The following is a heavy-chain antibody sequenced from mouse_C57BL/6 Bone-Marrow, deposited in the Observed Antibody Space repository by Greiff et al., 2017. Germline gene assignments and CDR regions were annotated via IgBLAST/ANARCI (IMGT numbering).Heavy chain of an antibody. CDR3: ARFLYDYDGVWDY. CDR1: GYTFTSYW. J-gene: IGHJ4*01. V-gene: IGHV1-7*01. Sequence: VKLMESGAELAKPGASVKLSCKASGYTFTSYWMHWVKQRPGQGLEWIGYINPSSGYTKYNQKFKDKATLTADKSSSTAYMQLSSLTYEDSAVYYCARFLYDYDGVWDYWGQGTSVTVSS. D-gene: IGHD2-4*01. CDR2: INPSSGYT.